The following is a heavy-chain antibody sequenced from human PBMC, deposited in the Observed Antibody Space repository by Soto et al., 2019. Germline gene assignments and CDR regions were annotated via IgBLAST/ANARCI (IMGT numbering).Heavy chain of an antibody. Sequence: EVHLEQSAEEVKKPGESLKISCKTSGYDFTNYWIAWVRQMPRKGLEWMGMISPGNSDIRYSPSFQGQVTISADKSSSAAYLQWSGLKASDTAIYYCARPSPRASSDWFMNLMFDFWGQGTLVTVSS. V-gene: IGHV5-51*01. CDR3: ARPSPRASSDWFMNLMFDF. CDR1: GYDFTNYW. J-gene: IGHJ4*02. D-gene: IGHD6-19*01. CDR2: ISPGNSDI.